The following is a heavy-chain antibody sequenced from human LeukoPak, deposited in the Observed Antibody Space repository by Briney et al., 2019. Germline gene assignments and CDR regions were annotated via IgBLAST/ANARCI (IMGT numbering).Heavy chain of an antibody. D-gene: IGHD5-24*01. Sequence: PSETLSLTCTVSGFSIKSYYLSWIRQPPGKRLEWIGYVDNSGSANRNPSLKSRVTISADKSRNQFFLGLSSVTAADTAVYYCARHLVRDGYSYFFGSWGQGSLVTVSS. CDR3: ARHLVRDGYSYFFGS. CDR2: VDNSGSA. J-gene: IGHJ5*01. CDR1: GFSIKSYY. V-gene: IGHV4-59*08.